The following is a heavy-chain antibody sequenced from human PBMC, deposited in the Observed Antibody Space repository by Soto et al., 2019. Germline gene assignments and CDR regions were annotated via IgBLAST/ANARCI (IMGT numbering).Heavy chain of an antibody. CDR2: INPKSGGT. V-gene: IGHV1-2*02. CDR3: VRDGLVSSARYYSDY. CDR1: GYTFTSYD. Sequence: GASVKVSCKASGYTFTSYDINWVRQAPGQGLEWMGWINPKSGGTNIAQRFKGRVNMTRDMSISTVYMEMNRLKSDDTAVYYCVRDGLVSSARYYSDYWGQGTLVTVSS. D-gene: IGHD6-13*01. J-gene: IGHJ4*02.